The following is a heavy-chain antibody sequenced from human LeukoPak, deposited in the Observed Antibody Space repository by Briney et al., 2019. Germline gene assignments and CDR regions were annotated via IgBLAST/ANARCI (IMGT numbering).Heavy chain of an antibody. Sequence: GGSLRLSCAASGFTFSAYGMSWVRQSPRKGLEWVSGVSGADGTTYYADSVKGRFTISGDNSKSTLYLQMNNLRAEDTAVYYCAKHWSYCSTTSCFFNYYYYYMDVWGKGATVTVSS. D-gene: IGHD2-2*01. J-gene: IGHJ6*03. CDR1: GFTFSAYG. CDR3: AKHWSYCSTTSCFFNYYYYYMDV. V-gene: IGHV3-23*01. CDR2: VSGADGTT.